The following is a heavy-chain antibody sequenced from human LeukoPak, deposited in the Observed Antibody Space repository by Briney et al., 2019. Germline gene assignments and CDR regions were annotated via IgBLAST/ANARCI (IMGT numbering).Heavy chain of an antibody. D-gene: IGHD6-19*01. Sequence: PSETLSHTCTVSGGSISSSSYYWGWIRQPPGKGLEWIGSIYYSGSTYYNPSLKSRVTISVDTSKNQFSLKLSSVTAADTAVYYCARPISVAGGGDIWGQGTMVTVSS. J-gene: IGHJ3*02. CDR2: IYYSGST. CDR3: ARPISVAGGGDI. CDR1: GGSISSSSYY. V-gene: IGHV4-39*01.